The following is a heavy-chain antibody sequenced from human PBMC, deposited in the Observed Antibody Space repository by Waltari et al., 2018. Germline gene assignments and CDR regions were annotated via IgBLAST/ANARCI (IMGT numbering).Heavy chain of an antibody. CDR2: ISRSGGST. Sequence: EVQLVESGGGLVQPGGSLRLSCAASGFTFRSYAMSWVRQAPGKGLEWVSAISRSGGSTDYADSVKGRFTISRDNSKNTLYLQMNSLRAEDTAVYYCAKDIVGESGSYYGAFDIWGQGTMVTVSS. CDR3: AKDIVGESGSYYGAFDI. V-gene: IGHV3-23*04. CDR1: GFTFRSYA. D-gene: IGHD1-26*01. J-gene: IGHJ3*02.